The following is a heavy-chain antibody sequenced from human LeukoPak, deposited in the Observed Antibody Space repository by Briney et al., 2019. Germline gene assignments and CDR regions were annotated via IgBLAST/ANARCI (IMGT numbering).Heavy chain of an antibody. V-gene: IGHV3-7*05. J-gene: IGHJ3*02. D-gene: IGHD6-13*01. CDR3: ARDPPSGSSWPNDAFDI. Sequence: GGSPRLSCAASGFTFSSYWMSWVRQAPGKGLEWVANIKQDGSEKYYVDSVKGRFTISRDNAKNSLYLQMNSLRAEDTAVYYCARDPPSGSSWPNDAFDIWGQGTMVTVSS. CDR1: GFTFSSYW. CDR2: IKQDGSEK.